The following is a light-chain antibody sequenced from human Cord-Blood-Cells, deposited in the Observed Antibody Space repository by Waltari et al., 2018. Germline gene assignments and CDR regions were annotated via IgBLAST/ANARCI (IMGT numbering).Light chain of an antibody. V-gene: IGLV3-1*01. CDR3: QAWDSSTAI. J-gene: IGLJ2*01. Sequence: SYELTQPPSVSVSPGQTASITCSGDKLGDKYACWYQKKPGQPPVLVIYQDSKRPSGIPARFSGSNSGNTATLTISGTQAMNEADYYCQAWDSSTAIFGGGTKLTVL. CDR1: KLGDKY. CDR2: QDS.